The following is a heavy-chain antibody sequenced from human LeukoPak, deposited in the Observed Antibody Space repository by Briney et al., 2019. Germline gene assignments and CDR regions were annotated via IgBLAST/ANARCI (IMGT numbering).Heavy chain of an antibody. CDR1: GYTFTAYY. CDR2: INPNSGGT. CDR3: ARAYDFWSGYQPQGY. V-gene: IGHV1-2*02. J-gene: IGHJ4*02. Sequence: ASVKVACKTSGYTFTAYYMHWVRQAPGQGLEWMGWINPNSGGTNYAQKFQGRVTMTRDTSISTAYMELSRLRSDDTAVYYCARAYDFWSGYQPQGYWGQGTLVTVSS. D-gene: IGHD3-3*01.